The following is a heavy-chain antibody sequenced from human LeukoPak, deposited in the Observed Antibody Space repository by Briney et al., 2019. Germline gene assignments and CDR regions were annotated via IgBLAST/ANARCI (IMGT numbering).Heavy chain of an antibody. Sequence: ASVKVSCKASGYTFTSYGISWVRQAPGQGLEWMGWISAYNGNINYAQKLQGRVTMTTDTSTSTAYMELRSLRSDDTAVYYCARDTPNSSGWPHYYYYGMDVWGQGTTVTVSS. CDR1: GYTFTSYG. J-gene: IGHJ6*02. CDR3: ARDTPNSSGWPHYYYYGMDV. CDR2: ISAYNGNI. D-gene: IGHD6-19*01. V-gene: IGHV1-18*01.